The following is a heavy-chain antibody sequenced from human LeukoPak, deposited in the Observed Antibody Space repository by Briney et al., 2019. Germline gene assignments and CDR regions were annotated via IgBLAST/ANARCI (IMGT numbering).Heavy chain of an antibody. D-gene: IGHD6-19*01. J-gene: IGHJ1*01. CDR2: ISSSSSYI. V-gene: IGHV3-21*04. Sequence: AGGSLRLSCAASGFTFSSYSMNWVRQAPGKGLEWVSSISSSSSYIYYADSEKGRFTISRDNAKNSLYLQMTSLRDEETALYYCARAYKDRSLAGKKEFFQHWGQGTLVTVSS. CDR1: GFTFSSYS. CDR3: ARAYKDRSLAGKKEFFQH.